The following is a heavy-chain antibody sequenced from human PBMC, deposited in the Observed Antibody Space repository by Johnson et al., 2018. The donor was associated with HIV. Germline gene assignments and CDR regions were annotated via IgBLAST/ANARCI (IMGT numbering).Heavy chain of an antibody. CDR2: LSWFGGNL. D-gene: IGHD6-13*01. V-gene: IGHV3-9*01. CDR1: GFTFDDYA. J-gene: IGHJ3*02. CDR3: ATGASSTWSLGALDI. Sequence: VQLVESGGGLVQPGRSLRLSCAASGFTFDDYAMHWVRQAPGKGLEWVSGLSWFGGNLGYADSVVGCFTLSRDKARNSLYLQRNSLKSEYTAVYYCATGASSTWSLGALDIWGQGTMVTVSS.